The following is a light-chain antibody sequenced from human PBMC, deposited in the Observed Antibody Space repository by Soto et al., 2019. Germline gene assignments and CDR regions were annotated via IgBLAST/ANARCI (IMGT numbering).Light chain of an antibody. Sequence: DIQMTQSPSSLSASVGDRVTITCQASQDIKNYLNWYQQKSGKAPKLLIYDASDLETGVPSRSSGSGSGTDFTFTITSLHPEDIATYYCQQYDNLPLTFGGGTKVEIK. CDR1: QDIKNY. CDR2: DAS. J-gene: IGKJ4*01. CDR3: QQYDNLPLT. V-gene: IGKV1-33*01.